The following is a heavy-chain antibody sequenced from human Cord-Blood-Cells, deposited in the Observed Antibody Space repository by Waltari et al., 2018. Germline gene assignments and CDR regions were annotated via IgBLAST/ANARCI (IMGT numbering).Heavy chain of an antibody. CDR2: ISSSSSTI. J-gene: IGHJ4*02. CDR1: GSTSSSYR. V-gene: IGHV3-48*02. Sequence: VQLVESGGGLVQPGRSLRLSCAASGSTSSSYRFNWVRQAPGKGLEWVSYISSSSSTIYYADSVKGRFTISRDNAKNSLYLQMNSLRDEDTAVYYCARGGNSFDYWGQGTLVTVSS. CDR3: ARGGNSFDY. D-gene: IGHD2-15*01.